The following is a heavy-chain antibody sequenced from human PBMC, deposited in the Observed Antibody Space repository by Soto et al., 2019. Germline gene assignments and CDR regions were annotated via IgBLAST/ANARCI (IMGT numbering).Heavy chain of an antibody. Sequence: QVQLVQSGAEVKKPGASVKVSCKASGYTLTTYHIHWVRQAPGQGLEWMGIVNPTDGDTSYAQKFRGRVNMTRDTSTSTVYMELSSLRSEDTAVYYCATEGMATYYFEYWGQETLVTVSS. CDR2: VNPTDGDT. J-gene: IGHJ4*02. CDR3: ATEGMATYYFEY. V-gene: IGHV1-46*01. D-gene: IGHD5-12*01. CDR1: GYTLTTYH.